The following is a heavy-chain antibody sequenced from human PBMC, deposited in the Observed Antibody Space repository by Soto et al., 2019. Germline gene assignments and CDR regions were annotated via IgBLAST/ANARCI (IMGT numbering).Heavy chain of an antibody. CDR1: VVLFSEYG. CDR3: AHLAGLAHTDDF. CDR2: ISADGSNR. V-gene: IGHV3-30-3*01. Sequence: PVVSLIPSWTAPVVLFSEYGLHWVARAQGKGLECVKVISADGSNRYYADSVKGRLTISRDNSKNPLYLQMNSLRVEDTAIYICAHLAGLAHTDDFWGQGTTVTISS. J-gene: IGHJ4*02. D-gene: IGHD3-16*01.